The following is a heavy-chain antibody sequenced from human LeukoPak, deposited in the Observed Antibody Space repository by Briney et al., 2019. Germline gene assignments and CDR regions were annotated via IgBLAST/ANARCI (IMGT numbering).Heavy chain of an antibody. CDR3: ARDVGMSDNWFDP. D-gene: IGHD1-14*01. CDR1: GGTFSSYA. V-gene: IGHV1-69*05. J-gene: IGHJ5*02. Sequence: GSSVKVSCKASGGTFSSYAISWVRQAPGQGPEWMGGIIPIFGTANYAQKFQGRVTITTDESTSTAFMELSSLRSEDTAVYYCARDVGMSDNWFDPWGQGTLVTVSS. CDR2: IIPIFGTA.